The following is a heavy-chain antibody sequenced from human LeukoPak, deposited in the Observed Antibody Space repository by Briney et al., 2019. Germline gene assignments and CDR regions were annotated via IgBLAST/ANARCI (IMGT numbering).Heavy chain of an antibody. J-gene: IGHJ4*02. CDR1: GFTFSSYA. D-gene: IGHD1-26*01. V-gene: IGHV3-30-3*01. CDR2: ISYDGSNK. CDR3: ARGVLRGELLENKYRFPGNY. Sequence: PRRSLRLSCAASGFTFSSYAMHWVRQAPGKGLEWVAVISYDGSNKYYADSVKGRFTISRDNSKNTLYLQMNSLRAEDTAVYYCARGVLRGELLENKYRFPGNYWGQGTLVTVSS.